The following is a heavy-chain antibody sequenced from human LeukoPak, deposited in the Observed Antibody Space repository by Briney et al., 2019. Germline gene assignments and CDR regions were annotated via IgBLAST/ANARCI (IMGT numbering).Heavy chain of an antibody. CDR1: GFTFSSYA. D-gene: IGHD2-2*02. CDR3: AKVRYCSSTSCYRGGAFDI. J-gene: IGHJ3*02. Sequence: PGRSLRLSCAASGFTFSSYAMHWVRQAPGKGLEWVAVISYDGSNKYYADSVKGRFTISRDNSKNTLYLQMNSLRAEDTAVYYCAKVRYCSSTSCYRGGAFDIWGQGTMVTVSS. CDR2: ISYDGSNK. V-gene: IGHV3-30-3*01.